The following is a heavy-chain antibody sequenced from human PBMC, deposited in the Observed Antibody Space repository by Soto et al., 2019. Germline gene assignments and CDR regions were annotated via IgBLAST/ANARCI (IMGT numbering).Heavy chain of an antibody. Sequence: EVQLLESGGGLVQPGVSLRLSCAASGFTCSTYWMHWIRHVPGKGLVLVSRINSAASHTYNANSVKGRFTISRDNAKNILDLQMTSLRAQDTAVSYCVSDSPCLTTTCDRNRFEPWGQGTLVTFSS. V-gene: IGHV3-74*01. J-gene: IGHJ5*02. CDR3: VSDSPCLTTTCDRNRFEP. CDR1: GFTCSTYW. CDR2: INSAASHT. D-gene: IGHD2-2*01.